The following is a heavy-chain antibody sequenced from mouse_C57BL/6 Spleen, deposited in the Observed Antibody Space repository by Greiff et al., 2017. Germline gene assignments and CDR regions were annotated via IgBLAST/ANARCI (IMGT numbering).Heavy chain of an antibody. V-gene: IGHV1-64*01. Sequence: QVQLKQPGAELVKPGASVKLSCKASGYTFTSYWMHWVKQRPGQGLEWIGMIHPNSGSTNYNEKFKSKATLAVDKSSSTAYMQLSSLTSEDSAVYYCARDGGVDYWGQGTTLTVSS. J-gene: IGHJ2*01. CDR3: ARDGGVDY. CDR2: IHPNSGST. D-gene: IGHD1-1*02. CDR1: GYTFTSYW.